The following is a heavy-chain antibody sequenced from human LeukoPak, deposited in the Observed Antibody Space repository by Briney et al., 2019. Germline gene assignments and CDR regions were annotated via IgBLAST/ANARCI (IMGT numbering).Heavy chain of an antibody. D-gene: IGHD6-19*01. J-gene: IGHJ4*02. CDR2: IKGKTDGGTT. Sequence: GGSLRLSCAASGFTFSNAWMSWVRQAPGKGLEWVGRIKGKTDGGTTDYAAPVKGRFTISRDDSKNTLYLQMNSLKTEDTAVYYCTTENSSGWIEYYFDYWGQGTLVTVSS. CDR1: GFTFSNAW. V-gene: IGHV3-15*01. CDR3: TTENSSGWIEYYFDY.